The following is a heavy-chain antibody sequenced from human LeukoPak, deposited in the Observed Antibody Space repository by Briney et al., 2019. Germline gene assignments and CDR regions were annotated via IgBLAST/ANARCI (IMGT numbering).Heavy chain of an antibody. V-gene: IGHV3-23*01. Sequence: GGSLRLSCAASGSTFSSYAISWVRQAPGKGLEWVSAISGSGGNTYYADSVKGRFTISRDNSKNTLYLQMNSLRAEDTAVYYCAKDVEGSGWLQLSGGVDYWGQGTLVTVSS. D-gene: IGHD5-24*01. CDR1: GSTFSSYA. CDR3: AKDVEGSGWLQLSGGVDY. J-gene: IGHJ4*02. CDR2: ISGSGGNT.